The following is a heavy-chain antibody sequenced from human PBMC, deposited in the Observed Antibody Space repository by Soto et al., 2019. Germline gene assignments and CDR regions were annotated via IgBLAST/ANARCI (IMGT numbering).Heavy chain of an antibody. D-gene: IGHD3-22*01. J-gene: IGHJ4*02. CDR3: ARDGSYYDSSGYSLQYYFDY. Sequence: SETLSLTCAASGGSISSGGYSWSWIRQPPGKGLEWIGYIYHSGSTYYNPSLKSRVTISVDTSKNQFSLKLSSVTAADTAVYYCARDGSYYDSSGYSLQYYFDYWGQGTLVTVSS. CDR2: IYHSGST. V-gene: IGHV4-30-2*05. CDR1: GGSISSGGYS.